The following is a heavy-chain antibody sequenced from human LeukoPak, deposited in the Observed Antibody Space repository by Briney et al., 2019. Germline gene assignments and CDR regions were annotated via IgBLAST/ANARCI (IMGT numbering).Heavy chain of an antibody. D-gene: IGHD2-2*01. V-gene: IGHV3-23*01. J-gene: IGHJ4*02. CDR2: ISGSGGST. CDR3: TKNIVVVPAASFDY. Sequence: GGSLGLSCAASGFTFSSYAMSWVRQAPGKGLEWVSAISGSGGSTYYADSVKGRFTISRDNSKNTLYLQMNSLRAEDTAVYYCTKNIVVVPAASFDYWGQGTLVTVSS. CDR1: GFTFSSYA.